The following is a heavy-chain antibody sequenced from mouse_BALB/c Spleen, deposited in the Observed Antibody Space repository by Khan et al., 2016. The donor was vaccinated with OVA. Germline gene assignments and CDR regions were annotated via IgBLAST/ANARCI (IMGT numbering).Heavy chain of an antibody. Sequence: EVELVESGGGLVQTGGSRKLSCAASGFTFSGFGMHWVRQAPEKGLEWVAYSSSDSNTIYYADTVKGRFTISRDKPKNNLFLQMTSLRSEDTAMYYCARTGYYYFDYWGQGTTLTVSS. V-gene: IGHV5-17*02. D-gene: IGHD2-3*01. J-gene: IGHJ2*01. CDR1: GFTFSGFG. CDR2: SSSDSNTI. CDR3: ARTGYYYFDY.